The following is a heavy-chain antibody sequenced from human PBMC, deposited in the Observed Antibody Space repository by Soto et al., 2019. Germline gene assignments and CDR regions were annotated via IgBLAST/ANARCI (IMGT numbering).Heavy chain of an antibody. J-gene: IGHJ6*03. Sequence: QVQLVESGGGVVQPGRSLRLSCVASGFTFSSYGMHWVRQAPGKGLEWVAVISYDGSNKYYADSVKGRFTISRDNSKNTLYLQMNSLRAEDTAVYYCAKDLDYGQNYYYYMDVWGKGTTVTVSS. CDR1: GFTFSSYG. D-gene: IGHD4-17*01. V-gene: IGHV3-30*18. CDR3: AKDLDYGQNYYYYMDV. CDR2: ISYDGSNK.